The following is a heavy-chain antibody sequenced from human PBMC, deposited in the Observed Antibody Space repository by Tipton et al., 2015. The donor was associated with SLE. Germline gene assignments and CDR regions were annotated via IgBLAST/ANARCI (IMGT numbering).Heavy chain of an antibody. J-gene: IGHJ6*03. D-gene: IGHD2-2*01. Sequence: SLRLSCAASGFIFDDYTMHWVRQVPGKGPQWVSLITWDGRKTFYGDSVEGRFTISRDNNKNSLYLQMNSLRTEDSAFYYCAKDHSSTTRLYFYYFDVWGKGTPVTVSS. CDR2: ITWDGRKT. V-gene: IGHV3-43*01. CDR3: AKDHSSTTRLYFYYFDV. CDR1: GFIFDDYT.